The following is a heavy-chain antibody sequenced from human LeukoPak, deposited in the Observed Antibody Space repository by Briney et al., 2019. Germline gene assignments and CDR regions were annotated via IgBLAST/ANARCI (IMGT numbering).Heavy chain of an antibody. D-gene: IGHD3-22*01. CDR1: GGSISSSSYY. CDR3: ARVNPLGGYDSSGYYSRYAFDI. J-gene: IGHJ3*02. Sequence: PSETLSLTCTVSGGSISSSSYYWGWIRQPPGKGLEWIGSIYYSGSTYYNPSLKSRVTISVDTSKNQFSLKLSSVTAADTAVYYCARVNPLGGYDSSGYYSRYAFDIWGQGTMVTVSS. V-gene: IGHV4-39*07. CDR2: IYYSGST.